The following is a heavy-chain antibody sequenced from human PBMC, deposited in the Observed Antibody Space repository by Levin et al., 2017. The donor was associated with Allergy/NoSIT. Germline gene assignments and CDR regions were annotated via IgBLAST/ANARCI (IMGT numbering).Heavy chain of an antibody. D-gene: IGHD3-9*01. CDR3: ARVPSDILTGYYISGFDY. CDR1: GGTFSSYA. V-gene: IGHV1-69*06. CDR2: IIPIFGTA. J-gene: IGHJ4*02. Sequence: ASVKVSCKASGGTFSSYAISWVRQAPGQGLEWMGGIIPIFGTANYAQKFQGRVTITADKSTSTAYMELSSLRSEDTAVYYCARVPSDILTGYYISGFDYWGQGTLVTVSS.